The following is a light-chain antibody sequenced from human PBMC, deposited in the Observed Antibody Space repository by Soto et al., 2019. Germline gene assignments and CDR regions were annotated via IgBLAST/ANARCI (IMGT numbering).Light chain of an antibody. CDR2: KAS. CDR3: QHYNSYSEA. CDR1: QTISSW. Sequence: DLQMTLSPSTLSGSVGDRVTITCRASQTISSWLAWYQQKPGKAPKLLIYKASTLKSGVPSRFSGSGSGTEFTLTISSLQPDDFATYYCQHYNSYSEAFGQRTKV. J-gene: IGKJ1*01. V-gene: IGKV1-5*03.